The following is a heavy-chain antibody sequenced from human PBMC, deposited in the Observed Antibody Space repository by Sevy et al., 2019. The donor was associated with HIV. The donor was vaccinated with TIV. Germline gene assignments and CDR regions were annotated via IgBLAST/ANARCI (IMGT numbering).Heavy chain of an antibody. V-gene: IGHV3-30*02. J-gene: IGHJ4*02. CDR1: GFIFSSYG. Sequence: GWSLRLSCAASGFIFSSYGMHWVRQAPGKGLDWVAFIRYDGNEKYFADSVRGRFTISRDNSKNTLYLQMNKLRSEDTAVYYCARGQGLDYWGQGTLVTVSS. CDR3: ARGQGLDY. CDR2: IRYDGNEK.